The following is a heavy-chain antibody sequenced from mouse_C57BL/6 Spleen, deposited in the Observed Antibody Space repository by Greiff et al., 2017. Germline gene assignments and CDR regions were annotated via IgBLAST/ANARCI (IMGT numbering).Heavy chain of an antibody. J-gene: IGHJ1*03. CDR1: GYTFTSYW. CDR3: ARVYGSSYPYWYVDV. V-gene: IGHV1-55*01. CDR2: IYPGSGST. D-gene: IGHD1-1*01. Sequence: QVHVKQSGAELVKPGASVKMSCKASGYTFTSYWITWVKQRPGQGLEWIGDIYPGSGSTNYNEKFKSKATLTVDTSSSTAYMQLSSLTSEDSAVYYCARVYGSSYPYWYVDVWGTGTTVTVSS.